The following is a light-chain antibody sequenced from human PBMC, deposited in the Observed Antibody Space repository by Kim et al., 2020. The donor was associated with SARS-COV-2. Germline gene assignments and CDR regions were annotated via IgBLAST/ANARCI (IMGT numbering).Light chain of an antibody. CDR2: EVS. CDR1: NTDIGTYNY. V-gene: IGLV2-14*01. CDR3: SSNIGSTTLL. Sequence: QSALIQTASVSGSPGQSITISCTGTNTDIGTYNYVSWYQQHPGKAPKLILFEVSVRPSGVSNRFSGSKSGNTASLTISGVQTEDEADYYCSSNIGSTTLLIGGWTQLTVL. J-gene: IGLJ2*01.